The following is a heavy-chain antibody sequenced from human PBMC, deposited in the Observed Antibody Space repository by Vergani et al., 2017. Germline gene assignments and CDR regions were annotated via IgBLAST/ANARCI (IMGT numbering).Heavy chain of an antibody. CDR1: GFTLSSYA. J-gene: IGHJ3*02. V-gene: IGHV3-23*01. CDR3: AKDLVGVPEYXILTGYYSVDAFDI. D-gene: IGHD3-9*01. CDR2: ISGSGGST. Sequence: EVQLLESGGGLVQPGGSLRLSCAASGFTLSSYAMSWVRQAPGKGLELVSAISGSGGSTYYADSVKGRFTITRDNSKNTLYLQMNSLRAEDTAVYYCAKDLVGVPEYXILTGYYSVDAFDIWGQGTMVTVSS.